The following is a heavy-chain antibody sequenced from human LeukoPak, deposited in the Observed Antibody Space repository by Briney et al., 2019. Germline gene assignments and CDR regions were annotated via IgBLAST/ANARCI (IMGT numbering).Heavy chain of an antibody. CDR2: ISYDGSNK. D-gene: IGHD3-3*01. J-gene: IGHJ5*02. CDR3: ARGELGVVIMPGLEWFEP. Sequence: GRSLRLSCAASGFTFSSYAMHWVRQAPGKGLEWVAVISYDGSNKYYADSVKGRFTISRDNSKNTLYLQMNSLRAEDTAVYYCARGELGVVIMPGLEWFEPWGQGTRVTV. CDR1: GFTFSSYA. V-gene: IGHV3-30-3*01.